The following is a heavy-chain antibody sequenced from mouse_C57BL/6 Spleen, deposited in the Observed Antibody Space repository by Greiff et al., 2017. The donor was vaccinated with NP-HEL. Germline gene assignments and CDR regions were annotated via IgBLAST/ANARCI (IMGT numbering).Heavy chain of an antibody. Sequence: VKVVESGPGLVAPSQSLSITCTVSGFSLTSYGVHWVRQPPGKGLEWLVVIWSDGSTTYNSALKSRLSISKDNSKSQVFLKMNSLQTDDTAMYYGARHKYGSRENAMDYWGQGTSVTVSS. CDR2: IWSDGST. D-gene: IGHD1-1*01. CDR3: ARHKYGSRENAMDY. V-gene: IGHV2-6-1*01. CDR1: GFSLTSYG. J-gene: IGHJ4*01.